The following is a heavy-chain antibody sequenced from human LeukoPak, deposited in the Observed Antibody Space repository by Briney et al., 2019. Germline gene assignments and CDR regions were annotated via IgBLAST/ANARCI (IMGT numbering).Heavy chain of an antibody. Sequence: PSETLSLTCSVSGGSIRSGDYYWSWIRQPPGKGLEWIGYIYYSGSTYYKPSLKSRVTISVDTSKNQFSLKLSSVTAADTAVYYCARGSDYYDYGMDVWGQGTTVTVSS. V-gene: IGHV4-30-4*01. J-gene: IGHJ6*02. CDR2: IYYSGST. CDR3: ARGSDYYDYGMDV. CDR1: GGSIRSGDYY.